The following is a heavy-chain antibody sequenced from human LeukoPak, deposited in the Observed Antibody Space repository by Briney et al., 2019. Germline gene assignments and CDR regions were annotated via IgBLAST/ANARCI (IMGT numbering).Heavy chain of an antibody. CDR2: IYHSGST. Sequence: SETLSLTCTVSGGSISSYYGSWIRQPPGKELECIGYIYHSGSTNCTPSLKSRATISVDTSENHFSLKLSSVTAADTAVYYCARHDYSNYIVFNYWGQGTPVTVSS. D-gene: IGHD4-11*01. V-gene: IGHV4-59*01. CDR1: GGSISSYY. CDR3: ARHDYSNYIVFNY. J-gene: IGHJ4*02.